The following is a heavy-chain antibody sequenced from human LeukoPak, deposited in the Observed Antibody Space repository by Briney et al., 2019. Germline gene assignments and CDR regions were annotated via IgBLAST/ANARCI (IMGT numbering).Heavy chain of an antibody. J-gene: IGHJ6*03. CDR1: GFTFSSYA. D-gene: IGHD2-2*01. Sequence: PGGTLRLSCAVSGFTFSSYAMHWVRQAPGKGLEYVSAISSNGGSTYYANSVKDRFTISRDNSKNTLYLQMGSLRAEDMAVYYCARESVVVPAYYSYYMDVWGKGTTVTVSS. CDR2: ISSNGGST. CDR3: ARESVVVPAYYSYYMDV. V-gene: IGHV3-64*01.